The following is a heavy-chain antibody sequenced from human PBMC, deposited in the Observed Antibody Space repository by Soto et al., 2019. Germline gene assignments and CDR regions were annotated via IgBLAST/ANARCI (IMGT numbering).Heavy chain of an antibody. CDR1: GFTFDDYT. J-gene: IGHJ6*02. V-gene: IGHV3-43*01. CDR2: ISWDGGST. D-gene: IGHD3-10*01. CDR3: AKDLDRGTMVRGVPGVYGMDV. Sequence: PGGSLRLSCAASGFTFDDYTMHWVRQAPGKGLEWVSLISWDGGSTYYADSVKGRFTISRDNSKNSLYLQMNSLRTEDTALYYCAKDLDRGTMVRGVPGVYGMDVWGQGTTVTVSS.